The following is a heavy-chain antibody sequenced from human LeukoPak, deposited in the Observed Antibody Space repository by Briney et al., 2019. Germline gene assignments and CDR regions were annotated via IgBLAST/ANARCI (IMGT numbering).Heavy chain of an antibody. CDR2: INTNTGNP. Sequence: GASVKVSCKASGYTFTSYAMNWVRQAPGQGLEWMGWINTNTGNPTYAQGFTGRFVFSLDTSVSTAYLQISSLKAEDTAVYYCATSITIFGVVISPFDYWGQGTLVTVSS. V-gene: IGHV7-4-1*02. CDR1: GYTFTSYA. CDR3: ATSITIFGVVISPFDY. J-gene: IGHJ4*02. D-gene: IGHD3-3*01.